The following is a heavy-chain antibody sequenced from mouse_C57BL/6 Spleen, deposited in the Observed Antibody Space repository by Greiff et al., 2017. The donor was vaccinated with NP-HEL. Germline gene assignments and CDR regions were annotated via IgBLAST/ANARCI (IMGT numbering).Heavy chain of an antibody. V-gene: IGHV1-82*01. CDR2: IYPGDGDT. D-gene: IGHD1-1*01. Sequence: VQLQQSGPELVKPGASVKISCKASGYAFSSSWMNWVKQRPGKGLEWIGRIYPGDGDTNYNGKFKGKATLTADKSSSTAYMQLSSLTSADSAVYFCASPITTVVATDYWGQGTTLTVSS. CDR1: GYAFSSSW. J-gene: IGHJ2*01. CDR3: ASPITTVVATDY.